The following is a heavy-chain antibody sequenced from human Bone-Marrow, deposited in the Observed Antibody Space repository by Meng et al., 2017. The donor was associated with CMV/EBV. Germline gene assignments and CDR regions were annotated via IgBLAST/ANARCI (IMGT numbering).Heavy chain of an antibody. D-gene: IGHD6-6*01. V-gene: IGHV3-21*01. CDR2: ISATSTYI. CDR3: ARADSSSMFYYYYGMDV. CDR1: GFIFSTYS. Sequence: GGSLRLSCAPSGFIFSTYSMHWVRQAPGRGLEWVSSISATSTYIYYADSVKGRFTISRDNAKNSLYLQMNSLRAEDTAVYYCARADSSSMFYYYYGMDVWGQGTTVTVSS. J-gene: IGHJ6*01.